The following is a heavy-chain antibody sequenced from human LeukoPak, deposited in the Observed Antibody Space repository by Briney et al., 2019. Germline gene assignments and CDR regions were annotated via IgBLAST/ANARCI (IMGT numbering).Heavy chain of an antibody. J-gene: IGHJ4*02. D-gene: IGHD6-13*01. Sequence: SGTLSLTCAVSGGSISSGGYSWSWIRQPPGKGLEWIGYIYYSGSTYYNPSLKSRVTISVDTSKNQFSLKLSSVTAADTAVYYCASFGRRSSWRSVAYWGQGTLVTVSS. CDR1: GGSISSGGYS. CDR2: IYYSGST. CDR3: ASFGRRSSWRSVAY. V-gene: IGHV4-30-4*07.